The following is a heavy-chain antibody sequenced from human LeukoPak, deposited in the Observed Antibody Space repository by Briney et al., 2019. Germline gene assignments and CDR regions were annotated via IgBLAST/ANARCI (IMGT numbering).Heavy chain of an antibody. D-gene: IGHD5-18*01. Sequence: ASVKVSCKASGYTFSSYDINWVRQATGQGLEWMGWMNPNSGNTGYAQKFQGRVTMTRNTSISTAYMELSSLRAEDTAVYYCAKHLNTAMAKGDYWGQGTLVTVSS. V-gene: IGHV1-8*01. CDR3: AKHLNTAMAKGDY. CDR2: MNPNSGNT. J-gene: IGHJ4*02. CDR1: GYTFSSYD.